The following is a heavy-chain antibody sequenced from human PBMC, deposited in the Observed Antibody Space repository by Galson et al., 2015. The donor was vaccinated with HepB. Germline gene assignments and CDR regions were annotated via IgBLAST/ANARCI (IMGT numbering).Heavy chain of an antibody. V-gene: IGHV1-24*01. CDR1: GYTLTELS. J-gene: IGHJ3*02. Sequence: SVKVSCKVSGYTLTELSMHWVRQAPGKGLEWMGGFDPEDGETIYAQKFQGRVTMTEDTSTDTAYMELSSLRSEDTAVYYCATMITFGGVIVNDAFDIWGQGTMVTVSS. CDR3: ATMITFGGVIVNDAFDI. D-gene: IGHD3-16*02. CDR2: FDPEDGET.